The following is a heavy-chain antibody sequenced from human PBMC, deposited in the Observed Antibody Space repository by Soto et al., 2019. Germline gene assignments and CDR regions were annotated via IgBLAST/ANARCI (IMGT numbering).Heavy chain of an antibody. CDR1: GFSVSSNGAR. D-gene: IGHD3-3*02. J-gene: IGHJ4*02. Sequence: QITLKESGPPLVKPTQTLTLTCSLSGFSVSSNGARVGWIRQPPGKALEWLALIYWDDDKHYNPSLKTRLNITKDTPKNQVVLTVTDMDPVDTATSYCVHGTLGSFGHVYFDYWGPGTLVTVSS. CDR2: IYWDDDK. CDR3: VHGTLGSFGHVYFDY. V-gene: IGHV2-5*02.